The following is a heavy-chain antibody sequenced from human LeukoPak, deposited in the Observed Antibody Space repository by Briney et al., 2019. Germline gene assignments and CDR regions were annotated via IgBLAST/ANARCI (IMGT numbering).Heavy chain of an antibody. D-gene: IGHD3-3*01. CDR1: GGSFSGYY. J-gene: IGHJ5*02. CDR2: INHSGST. CDR3: ARGLYDFWSGYYIPTGYWFDP. Sequence: SETLSLTCAVYGGSFSGYYWSWIRQPPGKGLEWIGEINHSGSTNYNPSLKSRVTISVDTSKNQFSLKLSSVTAADTAVYYCARGLYDFWSGYYIPTGYWFDPWGQGTLVTVSS. V-gene: IGHV4-34*01.